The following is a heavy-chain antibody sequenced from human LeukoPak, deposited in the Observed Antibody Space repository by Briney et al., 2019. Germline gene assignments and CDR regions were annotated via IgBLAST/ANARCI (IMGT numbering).Heavy chain of an antibody. J-gene: IGHJ5*02. D-gene: IGHD4-17*01. CDR1: GGSIRSNSYY. V-gene: IGHV4-39*01. CDR2: IHYSGST. Sequence: NPSETLSLTCTVSGGSIRSNSYYWGWIRQPPGKGLEWIGSIHYSGSTYYNPSLKSRVTISVDTSKNQFSLKLSSVTAADTAVYYCARHHVRASVWFDPWGQGTLVTVSS. CDR3: ARHHVRASVWFDP.